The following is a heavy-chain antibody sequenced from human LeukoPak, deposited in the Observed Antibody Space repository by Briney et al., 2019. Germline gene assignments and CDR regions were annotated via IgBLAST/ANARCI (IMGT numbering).Heavy chain of an antibody. Sequence: ASVKVSCTASGYTFTSYGISWVRQAPGQGLEWMGWISAYNGNTNYAQKLQGRVTMTTDTSTSTAYMELRSLRSDDTAVYYCARDLGVAAAGDFDYWGQGTLVTVSS. J-gene: IGHJ4*02. CDR2: ISAYNGNT. CDR1: GYTFTSYG. D-gene: IGHD6-13*01. V-gene: IGHV1-18*01. CDR3: ARDLGVAAAGDFDY.